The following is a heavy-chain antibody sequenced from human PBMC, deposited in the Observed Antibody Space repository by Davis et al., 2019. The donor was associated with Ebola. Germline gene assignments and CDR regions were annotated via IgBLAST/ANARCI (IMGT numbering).Heavy chain of an antibody. CDR2: ISGSGGST. CDR1: GFTFSSYA. Sequence: GESLKISCAASGFTFSSYAMSWVRQAPGKGLEWVSAISGSGGSTYYADSVKGRFTISRDNAKNSLYLQMNSLRAEDTAVYYCARDEYYDFWSGYYPSPRFDYWGQGTLVTVSS. CDR3: ARDEYYDFWSGYYPSPRFDY. J-gene: IGHJ4*02. V-gene: IGHV3-23*01. D-gene: IGHD3-3*01.